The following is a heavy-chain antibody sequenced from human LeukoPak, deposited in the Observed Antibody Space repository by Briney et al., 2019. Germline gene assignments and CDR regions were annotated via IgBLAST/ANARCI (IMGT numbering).Heavy chain of an antibody. CDR2: IKQDGSKK. Sequence: GGSXXLSCVASXXPXXXXXXXWXRQAXXXXXXXXANIKQDGSKKSYVDSVKGRFTISRDNAKNSLYLQMNSLRAEDTAIYYCTRVGYIDEGIDYWGQGTLVTVSS. V-gene: IGHV3-7*04. D-gene: IGHD5-24*01. CDR1: XXPXXXXX. J-gene: IGHJ4*02. CDR3: TRVGYIDEGIDY.